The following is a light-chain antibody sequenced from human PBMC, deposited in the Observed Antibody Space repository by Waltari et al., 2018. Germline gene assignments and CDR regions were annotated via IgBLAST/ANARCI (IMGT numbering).Light chain of an antibody. J-gene: IGLJ1*01. CDR2: DVS. Sequence: QSALTQPASVSGSPGQSITISCTGTSSDVGAYKYVSCYQQHPGKVPKLIVFDVSNRPAGVPDRFSGSKSCNTASLTISGLQAEDEADYYCNSYTRSNTYVFGTGTRVTVL. CDR1: SSDVGAYKY. CDR3: NSYTRSNTYV. V-gene: IGLV2-14*03.